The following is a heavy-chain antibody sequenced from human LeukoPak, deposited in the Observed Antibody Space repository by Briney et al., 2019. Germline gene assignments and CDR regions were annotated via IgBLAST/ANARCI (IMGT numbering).Heavy chain of an antibody. CDR1: GGSISRYY. J-gene: IGHJ3*02. D-gene: IGHD3-9*01. CDR2: ISYSGST. V-gene: IGHV4-59*08. Sequence: SETLSLTCTVSGGSISRYYWSCIRQPPGKGLEWIGYISYSGSTNYNPSLKSRVTISIVTSKNQFSLNLRSVTAADTAIYYCARQGYDILTGYMDAFDIWGQGTMVTVSS. CDR3: ARQGYDILTGYMDAFDI.